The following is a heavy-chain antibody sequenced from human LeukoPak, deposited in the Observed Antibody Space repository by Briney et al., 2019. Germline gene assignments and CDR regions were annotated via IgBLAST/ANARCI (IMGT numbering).Heavy chain of an antibody. V-gene: IGHV3-21*01. J-gene: IGHJ3*02. CDR2: ISISSSYI. Sequence: GGSLRLSCAASGFTFSSYAMSWVRQAPGKGLEWVSSISISSSYIYYADSVKGRFTISRDNAKNSLHLQMNSLRAEDTAVYYCARVTTVTTSAFDIWGQGTMVTVSS. CDR1: GFTFSSYA. CDR3: ARVTTVTTSAFDI. D-gene: IGHD4-17*01.